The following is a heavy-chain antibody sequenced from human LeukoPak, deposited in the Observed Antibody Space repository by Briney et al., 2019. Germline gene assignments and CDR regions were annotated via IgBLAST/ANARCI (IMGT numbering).Heavy chain of an antibody. CDR2: VWNDGSHE. CDR1: GFTFSNYG. D-gene: IGHD2-8*01. V-gene: IGHV3-33*01. J-gene: IGHJ6*02. Sequence: GGSLRLSCTTSGFTFSNYGIHWVRQAPGKGLGWVAVVWNDGSHENYADSVKGRFTISRDNSKNTLYLQMNTLSAEDTAVYYCARDQWGNSPYGMDVWGQGTTVTVSS. CDR3: ARDQWGNSPYGMDV.